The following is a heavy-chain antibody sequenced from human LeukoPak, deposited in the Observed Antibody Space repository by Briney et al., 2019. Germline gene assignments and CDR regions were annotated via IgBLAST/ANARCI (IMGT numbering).Heavy chain of an antibody. V-gene: IGHV4-38-2*02. Sequence: PSETLSLTCTVSGYSISSGYYWGWIRQPPGKGLEWIGSIYYSGSTYYNPSLKSRVTISVDTSKNQFSLKLSSVTAADTAVYYCARDGIAAFYYYMDVWGKGTTVTVSS. CDR3: ARDGIAAFYYYMDV. J-gene: IGHJ6*03. CDR2: IYYSGST. D-gene: IGHD6-13*01. CDR1: GYSISSGYY.